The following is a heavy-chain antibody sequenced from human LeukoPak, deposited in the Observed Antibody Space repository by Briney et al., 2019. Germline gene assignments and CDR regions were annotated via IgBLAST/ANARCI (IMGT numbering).Heavy chain of an antibody. J-gene: IGHJ4*02. Sequence: SETLSLTCTVSGDSISSYFWSWIRQSPGKGLEWIGYTHYCGSTSYNPSLTSRVTISLDTSKNQFYLKLSSVTASDTAFYYCARDQRRDYGDYFDNWGQGTQVTVSS. CDR2: THYCGST. V-gene: IGHV4-59*01. D-gene: IGHD3-16*01. CDR1: GDSISSYF. CDR3: ARDQRRDYGDYFDN.